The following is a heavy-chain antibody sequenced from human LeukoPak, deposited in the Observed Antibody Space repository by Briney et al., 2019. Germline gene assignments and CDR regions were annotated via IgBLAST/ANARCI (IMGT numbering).Heavy chain of an antibody. D-gene: IGHD1-7*01. CDR1: GLTFSSSA. V-gene: IGHV3-23*01. J-gene: IGHJ4*02. CDR3: AKEGGTGTRFDY. CDR2: ISGSGTGT. Sequence: GGSLRPSCAASGLTFSSSAMSWVRQAPGKGLYWVSAISGSGTGTYYADSVKGRFTISRDNSKNTLYLQMNSLRAEDTAVYYCAKEGGTGTRFDYWGQGTLVTVSS.